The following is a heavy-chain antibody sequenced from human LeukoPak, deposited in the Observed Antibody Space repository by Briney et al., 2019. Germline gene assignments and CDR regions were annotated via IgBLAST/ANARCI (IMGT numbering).Heavy chain of an antibody. Sequence: SETLSLTCAVYGSSFSGYYWSWIRQPPGKGLEWIGEINHSGSTNYNPSLKSRVTISVDTSKNQFSLKLSSVTAADTAVYYCASQHGSGSYSDYWGQGTLVTVSS. CDR1: GSSFSGYY. D-gene: IGHD3-10*01. CDR3: ASQHGSGSYSDY. V-gene: IGHV4-34*01. J-gene: IGHJ4*02. CDR2: INHSGST.